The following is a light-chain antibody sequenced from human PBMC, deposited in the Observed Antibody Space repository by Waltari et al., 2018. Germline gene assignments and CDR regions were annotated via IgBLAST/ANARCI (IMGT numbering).Light chain of an antibody. CDR2: GAS. J-gene: IGKJ1*01. CDR3: QQYGSSPPWT. CDR1: QSVSSSY. V-gene: IGKV3-20*01. Sequence: EIVLTQSPGTLSLSPGERATLSCRPSQSVSSSYLAWYQQKPGQAPRRLIYGASSRATGIPDRFSGSGSGTDFTLTISRLEPEDFAVYYCQQYGSSPPWTFGQGTKVEIK.